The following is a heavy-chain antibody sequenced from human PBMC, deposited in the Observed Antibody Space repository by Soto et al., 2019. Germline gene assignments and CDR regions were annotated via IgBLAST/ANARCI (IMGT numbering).Heavy chain of an antibody. V-gene: IGHV1-3*01. CDR2: INGGNGNT. CDR1: GYTFSDYN. Sequence: QVQFVQSGAEVKKPGASVRVSCKASGYTFSDYNMHWVRQAPGQRLEWMAWINGGNGNTIYAQKFQGRLTVTRDTPASTAYMEVSSLRSEDTAVYYCARGPSSTVNQRYYYYGMDVWGQATTVTVSS. J-gene: IGHJ6*02. D-gene: IGHD4-4*01. CDR3: ARGPSSTVNQRYYYYGMDV.